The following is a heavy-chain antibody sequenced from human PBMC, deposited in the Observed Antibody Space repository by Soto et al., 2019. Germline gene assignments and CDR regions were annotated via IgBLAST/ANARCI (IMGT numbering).Heavy chain of an antibody. CDR2: IYPGDSDT. Sequence: PGESLKISCKGSGYSFTSYWIGWVRQMPGKGLEWMGIIYPGDSDTRYSPSFQGQVTISADKSISTAYLQWSSLKASDTAMYYCARHSGGDITGPYFDYWGQGTLVTVSS. J-gene: IGHJ4*02. CDR3: ARHSGGDITGPYFDY. V-gene: IGHV5-51*01. CDR1: GYSFTSYW. D-gene: IGHD1-20*01.